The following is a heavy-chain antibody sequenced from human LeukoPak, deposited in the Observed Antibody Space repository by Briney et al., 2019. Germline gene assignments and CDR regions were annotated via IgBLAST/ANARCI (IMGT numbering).Heavy chain of an antibody. CDR3: ARGYGDYAY. J-gene: IGHJ4*02. CDR1: GFTFSSCT. CDR2: ISSSSSYI. V-gene: IGHV3-21*01. Sequence: GGSLRLSCAASGFTFSSCTMNWVRQAPGKGLEWVSSISSSSSYIYYADSVKGRSTLSRDNAKNSLYLQMSSLRAEDTAVYYCARGYGDYAYWGQGTLVTVSS. D-gene: IGHD4-17*01.